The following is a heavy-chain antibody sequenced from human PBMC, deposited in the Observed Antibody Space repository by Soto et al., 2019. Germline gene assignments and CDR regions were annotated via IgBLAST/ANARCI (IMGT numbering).Heavy chain of an antibody. Sequence: GGSLRLSCVGSGFTFSGHVMSWVRQAPGKGLEWVSGISSNGGSTYYADSVKGRFTISRDNSKNTMYLQMNSLRAEDTAVYYCAKGVSVGLSGYYGMDVWGQGTTVTVSS. CDR3: AKGVSVGLSGYYGMDV. V-gene: IGHV3-23*01. CDR1: GFTFSGHV. D-gene: IGHD3-16*02. CDR2: ISSNGGST. J-gene: IGHJ6*02.